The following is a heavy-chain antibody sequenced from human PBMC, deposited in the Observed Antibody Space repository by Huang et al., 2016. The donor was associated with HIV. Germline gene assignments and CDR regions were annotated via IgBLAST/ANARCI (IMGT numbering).Heavy chain of an antibody. D-gene: IGHD5-18*01. V-gene: IGHV5-51*01. J-gene: IGHJ4*02. Sequence: EVLLVQSGAELKEPGESLKISCKASGYGFSSYWIGWGRQKPGKGLEGMGIIDPRDSETKYSPSFDGQVTISADKSTRTAYLQWESLKAPDTAIYFCARQVDGFRSHFDFWGQGTLVSVSS. CDR2: IDPRDSET. CDR1: GYGFSSYW. CDR3: ARQVDGFRSHFDF.